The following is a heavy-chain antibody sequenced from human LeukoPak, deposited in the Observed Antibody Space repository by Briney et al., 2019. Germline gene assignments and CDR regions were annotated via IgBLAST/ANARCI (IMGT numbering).Heavy chain of an antibody. CDR2: IIPIFGTA. J-gene: IGHJ4*02. CDR3: AWHRSSGWYSPAFDY. V-gene: IGHV1-69*13. D-gene: IGHD6-19*01. CDR1: GGTYSSYA. Sequence: SVKVSCKASGGTYSSYAISWVRQAPGQGLEWMGGIIPIFGTANYAQKFQGRVTITADESTSTAYMELSSLRSEDTAVYYCAWHRSSGWYSPAFDYWGQGTLVTVSS.